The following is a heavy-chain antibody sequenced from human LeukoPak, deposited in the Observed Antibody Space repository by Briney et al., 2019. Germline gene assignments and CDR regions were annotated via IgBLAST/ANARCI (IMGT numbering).Heavy chain of an antibody. V-gene: IGHV4-39*01. CDR1: GGSISSSSHY. CDR3: ARHRAATGDFDY. Sequence: SETLSLTCTVSGGSISSSSHYWGWIRQPPGKGLEWMGSIYYSGTTYYSPSLKSRVTISVDMSKNQFSLRLSSVTAADTAAYYCARHRAATGDFDYWGQGTLVTVSS. CDR2: IYYSGTT. J-gene: IGHJ4*02. D-gene: IGHD6-13*01.